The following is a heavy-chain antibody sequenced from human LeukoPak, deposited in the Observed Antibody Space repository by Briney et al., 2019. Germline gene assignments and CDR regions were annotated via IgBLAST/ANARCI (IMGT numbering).Heavy chain of an antibody. D-gene: IGHD6-19*01. CDR3: AKIGWDDAFDI. V-gene: IGHV3-23*01. CDR1: GFTFSTYA. CDR2: ITASRST. Sequence: GGSLRLSCAASGFTFSTYAMSWVRQAPGKGLEWVSLITASRSTYYADSVKGRFTISRDNSKNTLYLQMNSLRAEDTAVYYCAKIGWDDAFDIWGQGTMVTVSS. J-gene: IGHJ3*02.